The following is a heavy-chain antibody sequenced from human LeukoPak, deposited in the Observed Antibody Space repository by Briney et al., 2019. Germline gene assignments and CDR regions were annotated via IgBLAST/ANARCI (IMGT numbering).Heavy chain of an antibody. CDR3: ARDLGRASYYYYYGMDV. V-gene: IGHV3-30*04. D-gene: IGHD1-26*01. CDR1: GFTFSSYA. Sequence: PGGSLRLSCAASGFTFSSYAMHWVRQAPGKGLEWVAVISYDGSNKYYADSVKGRFTISRDNSKNTLYLQMNSLRAEDTAVYYCARDLGRASYYYYYGMDVWGQGTTVTVSS. J-gene: IGHJ6*02. CDR2: ISYDGSNK.